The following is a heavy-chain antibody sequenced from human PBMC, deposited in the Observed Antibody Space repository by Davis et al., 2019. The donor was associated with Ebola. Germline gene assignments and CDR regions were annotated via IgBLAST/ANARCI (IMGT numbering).Heavy chain of an antibody. CDR3: ARLQVPGRPFYYYGMDV. V-gene: IGHV3-23*01. CDR2: ISSNGDTA. CDR1: GLTFSSYD. D-gene: IGHD6-6*01. J-gene: IGHJ6*02. Sequence: PGGSLRLSCVDSGLTFSSYDMSWVRQAPGKGLDWVSRISSNGDTAYYADSVRGRFTISRDNSRNTVYLQMNSLRAEDSAVYYCARLQVPGRPFYYYGMDVWGQGTTVTVSS.